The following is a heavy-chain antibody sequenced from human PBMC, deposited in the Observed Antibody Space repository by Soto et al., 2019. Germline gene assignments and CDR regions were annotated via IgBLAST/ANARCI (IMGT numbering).Heavy chain of an antibody. CDR2: IYHSGST. J-gene: IGHJ4*02. CDR3: ARVYREYYFDY. Sequence: PSETLSLTCAVSGGSISSGGYSWSWIRQPPGKGLEWIGYIYHSGSTYYNPSLKSRVTISVDRSKNQFSLKLSSVTAADTAVYYCARVYREYYFDYWGQGTLVTSPQ. D-gene: IGHD2-2*01. V-gene: IGHV4-30-2*01. CDR1: GGSISSGGYS.